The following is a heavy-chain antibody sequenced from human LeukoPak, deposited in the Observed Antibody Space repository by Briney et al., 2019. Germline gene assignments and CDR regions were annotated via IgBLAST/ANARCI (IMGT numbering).Heavy chain of an antibody. D-gene: IGHD1-20*01. Sequence: ASVKVSCKASGYTFTSYGLHWVRPAPGQGLEWVGWINFFSGTTIYSQNFQGRVTITWDTSATTGYMELSSLRSEDTAVYYCAREPEYNWNGYADYWGQGALVTVSS. CDR3: AREPEYNWNGYADY. V-gene: IGHV1-3*01. CDR2: INFFSGTT. J-gene: IGHJ4*02. CDR1: GYTFTSYG.